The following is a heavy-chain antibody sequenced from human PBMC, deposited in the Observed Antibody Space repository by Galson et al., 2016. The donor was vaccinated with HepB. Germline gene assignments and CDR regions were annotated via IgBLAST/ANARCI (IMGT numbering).Heavy chain of an antibody. D-gene: IGHD5-12*01. J-gene: IGHJ4*02. CDR2: IYPGDSHT. Sequence: QSGAEVKKPGESLKISCKGSGYSFTSYWIGWVRQMPGKGLEWMGIIYPGDSHTTYSPSFQGQVTMPADRSINTAYRLWSSLKASDTAMFYCARLVGGYSGFDDFDYWGQGTLVTVSS. V-gene: IGHV5-51*03. CDR3: ARLVGGYSGFDDFDY. CDR1: GYSFTSYW.